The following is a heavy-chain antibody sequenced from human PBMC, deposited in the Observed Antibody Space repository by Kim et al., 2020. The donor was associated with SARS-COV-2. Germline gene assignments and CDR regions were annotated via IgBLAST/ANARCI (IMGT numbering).Heavy chain of an antibody. Sequence: GGSLRLSCAASGITVSRNYMTWVRQAPGKGLEWVSVFYSGGSTFYADSVKGGFTISRDSSKNTLYLQMNSLRAEDTAVYYCASGFNYGWFDHWGQGTLVT. CDR3: ASGFNYGWFDH. CDR1: GITVSRNY. D-gene: IGHD5-18*01. CDR2: FYSGGST. V-gene: IGHV3-66*01. J-gene: IGHJ5*02.